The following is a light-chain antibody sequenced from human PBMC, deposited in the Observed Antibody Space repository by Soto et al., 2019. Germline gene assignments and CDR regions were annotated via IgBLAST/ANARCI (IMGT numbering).Light chain of an antibody. J-gene: IGLJ2*01. CDR2: DVT. CDR3: CSYAASSTLV. Sequence: QSVLAQPRSVSGSPGQSVTISCSGTSSDVGGYNSVSWYQQFPGKAPKLMIYDVTKRPSGVPDRFSGSKSGNTASLTISGLHSEDEAYYYCCSYAASSTLVFGGGTKVTVL. CDR1: SSDVGGYNS. V-gene: IGLV2-11*01.